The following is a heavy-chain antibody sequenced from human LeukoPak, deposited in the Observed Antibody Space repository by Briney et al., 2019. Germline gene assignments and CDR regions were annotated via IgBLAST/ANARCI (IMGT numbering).Heavy chain of an antibody. CDR3: ARGRIAKIVVVHSFQYGMDV. J-gene: IGHJ6*02. V-gene: IGHV4-34*01. D-gene: IGHD3-22*01. CDR2: INDYSGNT. Sequence: SEILSLTCDVFGGSFTDYFWTWIRQSPGKGLEWIGEINDYSGNTNYNPSLNSRVSISLEKSKNQFSLELRSVTAADTAVYYCARGRIAKIVVVHSFQYGMDVWGQGTTVTVSS. CDR1: GGSFTDYF.